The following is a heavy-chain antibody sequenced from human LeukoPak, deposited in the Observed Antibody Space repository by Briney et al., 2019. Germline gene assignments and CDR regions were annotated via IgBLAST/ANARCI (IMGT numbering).Heavy chain of an antibody. V-gene: IGHV4-39*07. D-gene: IGHD2-2*02. CDR3: ARVIVVVPAAIHH. Sequence: SETLSLTCTVSGGSISSSSYYWGWIRQPPGKGLEWIGSIYYSGSTYYNPSLKSRVTISVDTSKNQFSLKLSSVTAADTAVYYCARVIVVVPAAIHHWGQGTLVTVSS. CDR1: GGSISSSSYY. J-gene: IGHJ5*02. CDR2: IYYSGST.